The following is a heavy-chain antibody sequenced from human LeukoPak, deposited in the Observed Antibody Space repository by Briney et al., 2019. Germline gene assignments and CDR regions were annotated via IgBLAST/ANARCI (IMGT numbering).Heavy chain of an antibody. V-gene: IGHV3-33*01. Sequence: PGRSLRLSCAAFGFTFSSYGMHWVRQAPGKGLEWVAVIWYDGSNKYYADSVKGRFTISRDNSKNTLYLQMNSLRAEDTAVYYCARPDAEDSYMDVWGKGTTVTVSS. CDR1: GFTFSSYG. CDR2: IWYDGSNK. D-gene: IGHD1-14*01. J-gene: IGHJ6*03. CDR3: ARPDAEDSYMDV.